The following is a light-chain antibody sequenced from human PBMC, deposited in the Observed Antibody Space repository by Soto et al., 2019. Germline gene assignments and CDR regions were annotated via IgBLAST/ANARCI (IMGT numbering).Light chain of an antibody. V-gene: IGKV3-15*01. CDR1: QSVTSN. J-gene: IGKJ5*01. CDR3: QQYNKWSLIT. Sequence: EIVITRAPSTLSVSPGGRDTLSCRASQSVTSNLAWYQQKPGQAPRLLIYGASTRATGIPVRFSGSGSGKEFTLTISSLQSEDFAVYYCQQYNKWSLITFGQGTRMEIK. CDR2: GAS.